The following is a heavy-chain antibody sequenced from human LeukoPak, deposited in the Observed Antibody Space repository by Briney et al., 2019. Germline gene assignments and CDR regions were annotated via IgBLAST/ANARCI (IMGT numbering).Heavy chain of an antibody. CDR3: TTDEWS. V-gene: IGHV3-15*01. CDR2: IKSKTDGGTT. CDR1: GFTVSSNY. Sequence: GGSLRLSCAASGFTVSSNYMSWVRQAPGEGLESVGRIKSKTDGGTTDYGAPVKGRFTISRDDSKNTLYLQMNSLKTEDTAVYYCTTDEWSWGQGTLVTVSS. J-gene: IGHJ4*02. D-gene: IGHD3-3*01.